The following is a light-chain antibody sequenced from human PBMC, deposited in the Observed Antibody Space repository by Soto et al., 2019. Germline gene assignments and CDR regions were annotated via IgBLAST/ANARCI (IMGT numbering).Light chain of an antibody. Sequence: QAVVTQEPSLTVSPRGTVTLTCGSNTGAVTSGHYPYWFQQKPGQAPRTLIYDTDNKHSWTPARFSGSLLGGKAALTLSGAQPEDEAEYYCLLSYSGARIFGTGTKVTVL. J-gene: IGLJ1*01. V-gene: IGLV7-46*01. CDR3: LLSYSGARI. CDR1: TGAVTSGHY. CDR2: DTD.